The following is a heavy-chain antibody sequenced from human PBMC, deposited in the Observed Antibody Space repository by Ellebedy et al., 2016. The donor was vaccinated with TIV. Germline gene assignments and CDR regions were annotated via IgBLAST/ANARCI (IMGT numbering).Heavy chain of an antibody. V-gene: IGHV3-23*01. Sequence: GESLKISXAASGFTFSSYAMSWVRQAPGKGLEWVSAISGSGGSTYYADSVKGRFTISRDNSKNTLYLQMNSLRAEDTAVYYCAKDWYCSGGSCYHYYGMDVWGQGTTVTVSS. D-gene: IGHD2-15*01. J-gene: IGHJ6*02. CDR1: GFTFSSYA. CDR3: AKDWYCSGGSCYHYYGMDV. CDR2: ISGSGGST.